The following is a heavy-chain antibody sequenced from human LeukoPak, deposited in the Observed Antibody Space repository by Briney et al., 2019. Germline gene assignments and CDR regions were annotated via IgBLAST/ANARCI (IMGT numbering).Heavy chain of an antibody. D-gene: IGHD3-22*01. CDR1: GFTFNSYA. CDR3: ARWNTYDSIAYSDY. V-gene: IGHV3-23*01. CDR2: VGGGGGRT. Sequence: GGSLRLSCAASGFTFNSYAMSWVRQAPGKGLEWVSAVGGGGGRTYYADSVKGRFTISRDNSKNSLYLQMNSLGAEDTAIYYCARWNTYDSIAYSDYWGQGTLVTVSS. J-gene: IGHJ4*02.